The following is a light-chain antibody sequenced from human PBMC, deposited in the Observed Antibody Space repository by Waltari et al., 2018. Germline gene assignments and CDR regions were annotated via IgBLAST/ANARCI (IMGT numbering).Light chain of an antibody. Sequence: QLVLTQSPSASSSLGASVKLTCTLSSGHSSYAIAWHQQQPEKGPRFLRKLNSDGSHSKGDGIPDSFSGSSSGAERYLTISSLQSEDEADYYCQTWGTGMVFGGGTKLTVL. CDR3: QTWGTGMV. J-gene: IGLJ3*02. V-gene: IGLV4-69*01. CDR2: LNSDGSH. CDR1: SGHSSYA.